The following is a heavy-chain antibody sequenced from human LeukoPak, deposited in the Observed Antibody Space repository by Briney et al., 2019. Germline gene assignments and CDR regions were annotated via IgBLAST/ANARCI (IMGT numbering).Heavy chain of an antibody. V-gene: IGHV1-2*06. D-gene: IGHD2-8*01. CDR3: ASSRYCTNGVCSNY. CDR1: GYTFTGYY. Sequence: ASVKVSCKASGYTFTGYYMHWVRQAPGQGLEWMGRINPNSGGTNYAQKFQGRVTMTRDTSISTAYMELSRLRSDDTAVYYCASSRYCTNGVCSNYWGQGTLVTVSS. CDR2: INPNSGGT. J-gene: IGHJ4*02.